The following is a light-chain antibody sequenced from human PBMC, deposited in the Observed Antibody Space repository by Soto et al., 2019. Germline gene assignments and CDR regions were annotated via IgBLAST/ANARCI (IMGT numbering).Light chain of an antibody. Sequence: EIVLTQSPGTLSLSPGERATLSCRASQSVSSNLAWYQQKPGQAPRLLIYGASTRATGIPARFSGSGSGTECTLTISSLQSEDFAVYYCQQYNNWPPVTFGGGTKVEIK. CDR1: QSVSSN. V-gene: IGKV3-15*01. CDR2: GAS. CDR3: QQYNNWPPVT. J-gene: IGKJ4*01.